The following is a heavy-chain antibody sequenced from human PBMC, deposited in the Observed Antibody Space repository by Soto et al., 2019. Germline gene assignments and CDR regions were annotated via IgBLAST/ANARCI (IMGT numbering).Heavy chain of an antibody. V-gene: IGHV3-15*01. CDR2: IKSKVDGGTA. Sequence: PGGSLRLSCEASGFTFSNAWMNWVRQGPGKGLEWLGRIKSKVDGGTADYVAATKGRFSISRDDLKNMLYLQMNSLKPDDTAVYYCTTLSYLYYYGMDVWGQGTTVTVSS. J-gene: IGHJ6*02. CDR1: GFTFSNAW. D-gene: IGHD2-2*01. CDR3: TTLSYLYYYGMDV.